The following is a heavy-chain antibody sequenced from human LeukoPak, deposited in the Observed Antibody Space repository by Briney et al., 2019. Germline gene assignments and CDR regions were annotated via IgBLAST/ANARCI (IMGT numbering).Heavy chain of an antibody. CDR1: GFTFSSYA. CDR3: ASSSYSSSSFDY. D-gene: IGHD6-13*01. Sequence: GGSLRLSCAASGFTFSSYAMSWVRQAPGKGLVWVSRINSDESSTSYADSVKGRLTISRDNAKNTLYLEMNSLRAEDTAVYYCASSSYSSSSFDYWGQGTLVTVSS. V-gene: IGHV3-74*01. J-gene: IGHJ4*02. CDR2: INSDESST.